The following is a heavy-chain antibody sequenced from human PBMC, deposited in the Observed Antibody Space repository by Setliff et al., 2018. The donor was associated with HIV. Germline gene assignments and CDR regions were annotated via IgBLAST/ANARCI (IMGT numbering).Heavy chain of an antibody. CDR2: ISSGGSFI. Sequence: GGSLRLSCAASGFSFDDYSMNWVRQAPGKGLEWVSCISSGGSFIYYADSVKGRFTISRDNAKKSVYLQMNSLRPEDTAVYYCARGSGVNPYYYYYMDVWGKGTTVTVSS. D-gene: IGHD3-3*01. CDR1: GFSFDDYS. J-gene: IGHJ6*03. V-gene: IGHV3-21*01. CDR3: ARGSGVNPYYYYYMDV.